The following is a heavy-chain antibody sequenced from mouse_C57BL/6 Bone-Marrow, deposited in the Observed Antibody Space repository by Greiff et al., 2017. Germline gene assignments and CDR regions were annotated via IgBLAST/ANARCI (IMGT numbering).Heavy chain of an antibody. D-gene: IGHD2-10*02. Sequence: DVKLVESGAGLVKPGGSLKLSCAASGFNFSSYAMSWVRQTPEKRLEWVAYISSGGDYIYYADTVKGRFTISRDNARNTLYLQMSSLKSEDTAMYYCTSDPSSNWFAYWGQGTLVTVSA. V-gene: IGHV5-9-1*02. CDR2: ISSGGDYI. CDR1: GFNFSSYA. J-gene: IGHJ3*01. CDR3: TSDPSSNWFAY.